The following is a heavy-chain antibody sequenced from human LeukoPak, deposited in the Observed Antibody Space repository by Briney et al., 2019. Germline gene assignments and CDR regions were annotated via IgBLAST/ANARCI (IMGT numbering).Heavy chain of an antibody. Sequence: SETLSLTCTVSGGSISSYYWSWIRQPPGKGLEGIGYIYYSGSTNYNHSLKSRVTISVDTSKNQFSLRLSSVTAADTAMYYCARENSYYDSSGYYYGSGYFDYWGQGTLVTVSS. CDR3: ARENSYYDSSGYYYGSGYFDY. D-gene: IGHD3-22*01. CDR1: GGSISSYY. J-gene: IGHJ4*02. CDR2: IYYSGST. V-gene: IGHV4-59*01.